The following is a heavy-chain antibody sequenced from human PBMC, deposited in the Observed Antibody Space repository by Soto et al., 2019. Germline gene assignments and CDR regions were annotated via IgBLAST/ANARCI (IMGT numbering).Heavy chain of an antibody. CDR1: GFTFSSYA. J-gene: IGHJ4*02. CDR2: ISYDGSNK. Sequence: GGSLRLSCAASGFTFSSYAMHWVRQAPGKGLEWVAVISYDGSNKYYADSVKGRFTISRDNSKNTLYLQMNSLRAEDTAVYYCARGVGVAWPPIDYWGQGTLVTVSS. D-gene: IGHD2-21*01. CDR3: ARGVGVAWPPIDY. V-gene: IGHV3-30-3*01.